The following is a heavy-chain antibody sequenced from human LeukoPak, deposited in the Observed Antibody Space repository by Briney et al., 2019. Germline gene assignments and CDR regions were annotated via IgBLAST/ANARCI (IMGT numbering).Heavy chain of an antibody. J-gene: IGHJ5*02. D-gene: IGHD6-19*01. CDR3: ARGRGSGHKENWFDP. CDR1: GYTFTTYD. CDR2: MNPNSGNT. Sequence: ASVKVSCKGSGYTFTTYDINWVRQATGQGLEWMRWMNPNSGNTGYTQKFQGRVTMTRSTSISTAYMELSSLRSEDTAVYYCARGRGSGHKENWFDPWGQGTLVTVSS. V-gene: IGHV1-8*01.